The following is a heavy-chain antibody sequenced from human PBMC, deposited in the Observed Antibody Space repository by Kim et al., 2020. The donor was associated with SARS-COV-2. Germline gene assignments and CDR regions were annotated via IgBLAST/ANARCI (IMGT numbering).Heavy chain of an antibody. Sequence: SETLSLTCTVSGGSISSYYWSWIRQPPGKGLEWIGYIYYSGSTNYNPSLKSRVTISVDTSKNQFSLKLSSVTAADTAVYYCARDERDYGGNFAFDIWGQGTMVTVSS. CDR2: IYYSGST. CDR1: GGSISSYY. J-gene: IGHJ3*02. CDR3: ARDERDYGGNFAFDI. D-gene: IGHD4-17*01. V-gene: IGHV4-59*01.